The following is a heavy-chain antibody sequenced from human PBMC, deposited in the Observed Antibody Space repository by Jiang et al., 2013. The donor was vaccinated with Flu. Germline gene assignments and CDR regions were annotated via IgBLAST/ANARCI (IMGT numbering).Heavy chain of an antibody. CDR2: FDPEDGET. D-gene: IGHD3-10*02. Sequence: GAEVKKPGSSVKVSCKVSGYTLTELSMHWVRQAPGKGLEWMGGFDPEDGETIYAQKFQGRVTMTEDTSTDTAYMELSSLRSEDTAVYYCATDQKGPKFMFYYYGMNVWGQGTTVTVSS. V-gene: IGHV1-24*01. CDR1: GYTLTELS. J-gene: IGHJ6*02. CDR3: ATDQKGPKFMFYYYGMNV.